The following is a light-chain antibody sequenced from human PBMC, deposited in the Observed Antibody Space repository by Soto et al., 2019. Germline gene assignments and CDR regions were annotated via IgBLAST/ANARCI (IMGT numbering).Light chain of an antibody. CDR3: AAWDDSLNGWV. CDR2: RNN. Sequence: QSVLTQPPSASGTPGQRVTISCSGSSSNIGSNTVSWYQQLPGTAPNHLIYRNNQRPSGVPDRFSGSKSGTSASLAISGLQSEDEADYYCAAWDDSLNGWVFGGGTKVTVL. J-gene: IGLJ3*02. V-gene: IGLV1-44*01. CDR1: SSNIGSNT.